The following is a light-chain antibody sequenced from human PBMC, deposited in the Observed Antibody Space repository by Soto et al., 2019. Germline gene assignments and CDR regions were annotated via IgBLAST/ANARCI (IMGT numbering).Light chain of an antibody. CDR1: ESVSSNQ. Sequence: VVLTHSPATLPSSPWERADLPSVASESVSSNQLAWYQQKPGLAPRLLIYGASSRASGIPERFSGSGSGTGFRLTISSLEPEDSAVYYCQQYGSSPITFGQGTRLEIK. J-gene: IGKJ5*01. CDR2: GAS. V-gene: IGKV3D-20*01. CDR3: QQYGSSPIT.